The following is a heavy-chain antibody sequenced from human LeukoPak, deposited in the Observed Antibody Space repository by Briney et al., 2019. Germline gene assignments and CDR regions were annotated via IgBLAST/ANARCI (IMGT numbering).Heavy chain of an antibody. Sequence: GGSLRLSCAASGFTVSSNYMSWDRQAPGKGLEWVSVIYSRGNTYYADSVKGRFTISRDNSKNTLYLQMNSLRAEDTAVYYCAKDREFNWNDEDYFDYWGQGTLVTVSS. J-gene: IGHJ4*02. V-gene: IGHV3-53*01. D-gene: IGHD1-1*01. CDR1: GFTVSSNY. CDR2: IYSRGNT. CDR3: AKDREFNWNDEDYFDY.